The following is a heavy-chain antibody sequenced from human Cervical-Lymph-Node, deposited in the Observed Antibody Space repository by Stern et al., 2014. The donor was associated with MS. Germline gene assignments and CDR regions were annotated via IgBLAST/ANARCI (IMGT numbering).Heavy chain of an antibody. CDR3: LIDLIDF. Sequence: QLVQSGPEVKKPGATVRISCKASGYTFIDYYMHWVRQAPGTVRECMGGVDPEDGITRYAETFQGRVTMTADTSTDTVYMELSSLTSEDTAVYYCLIDLIDFWGHGTLVLVSS. D-gene: IGHD2-8*01. V-gene: IGHV1-69-2*01. CDR2: VDPEDGIT. CDR1: GYTFIDYY. J-gene: IGHJ4*01.